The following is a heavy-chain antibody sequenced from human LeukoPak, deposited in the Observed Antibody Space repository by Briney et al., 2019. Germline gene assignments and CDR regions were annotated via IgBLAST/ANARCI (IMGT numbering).Heavy chain of an antibody. J-gene: IGHJ4*02. CDR1: GYIFTVYY. V-gene: IGHV1-2*02. CDR3: ARGRGGGYYWLGH. Sequence: GASVSVSSKDSGYIFTVYYLHGVRQAPGQGLEWMGWSNPSSGGTNYAQKFQGRVTMTRDTSISTAYMELSRLRSDDTAVYYCARGRGGGYYWLGHWGQGTLVTVSS. CDR2: SNPSSGGT. D-gene: IGHD2-21*02.